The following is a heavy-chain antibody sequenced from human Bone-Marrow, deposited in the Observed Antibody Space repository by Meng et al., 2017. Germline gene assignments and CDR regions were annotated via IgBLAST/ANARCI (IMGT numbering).Heavy chain of an antibody. Sequence: GESLKISCAASGFTFSDYYMSWIRQAPGKGLEWVSYISSSGSTIYYADSVKGRFTISRDNAKNSLYLQMNSLRAEDTAVYYCARDGGYDILTGYSYYFDYWGQGTLVTVSS. D-gene: IGHD3-9*01. V-gene: IGHV3-11*01. J-gene: IGHJ4*02. CDR1: GFTFSDYY. CDR2: ISSSGSTI. CDR3: ARDGGYDILTGYSYYFDY.